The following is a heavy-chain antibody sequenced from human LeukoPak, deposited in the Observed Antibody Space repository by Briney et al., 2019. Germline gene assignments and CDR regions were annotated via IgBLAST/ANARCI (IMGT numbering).Heavy chain of an antibody. Sequence: GGSLRLSCVASGFTYSSYAMSWVRRAPGKGLEWVSGISGSGGSIHYADSVKGRFTVSRDNSKNTMYLQMNSLRAEDTAVYYCARDYGDYGSRYFGLWGRGTLVTVSS. V-gene: IGHV3-23*01. J-gene: IGHJ2*01. CDR2: ISGSGGSI. CDR1: GFTYSSYA. D-gene: IGHD4-17*01. CDR3: ARDYGDYGSRYFGL.